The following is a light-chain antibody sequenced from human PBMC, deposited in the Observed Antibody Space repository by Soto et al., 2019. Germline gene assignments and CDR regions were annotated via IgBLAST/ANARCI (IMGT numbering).Light chain of an antibody. J-gene: IGKJ4*01. CDR1: QGISSY. CDR3: QQINSYPLT. CDR2: AAS. V-gene: IGKV1-9*01. Sequence: DIQMTQSPSSLSASVGDRVTITCRASQGISSYLAWYQQKPGEAPKXXIYAASTLQTGVPSRFSGSGSGTEFTLTISSLQPEDVATYYCQQINSYPLTFGGGTKVDIK.